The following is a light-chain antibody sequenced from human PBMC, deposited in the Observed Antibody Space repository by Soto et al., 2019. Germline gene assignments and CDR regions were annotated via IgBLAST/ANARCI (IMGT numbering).Light chain of an antibody. CDR3: QQYNNWPRT. CDR1: QSVSSD. CDR2: GAS. J-gene: IGKJ1*01. V-gene: IGKV3-15*01. Sequence: EIVMTQSPATLSVSPGERATLSCSASQSVSSDLAWYHQKPGQAPRLLIYGASTRATGIPARFSGSGSGTEFTLTINSLQSEDFAVYYCQQYNNWPRTFGHGTKVEIK.